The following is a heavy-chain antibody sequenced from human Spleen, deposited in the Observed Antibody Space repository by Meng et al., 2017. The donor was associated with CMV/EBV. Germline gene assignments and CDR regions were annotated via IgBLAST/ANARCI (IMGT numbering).Heavy chain of an antibody. CDR1: GASIKNDN. Sequence: VKIQASGPGLVEPSETLSLTCSVSGASIKNDNWDWVRQPAGQGLEWIGLIQVIGHTVYNPSLKSRVTVSLDASKSQFSLTLNSVTAADTATYYCAGSRPGGGACDYWGQGILVTVSS. J-gene: IGHJ4*02. CDR2: IQVIGHT. D-gene: IGHD3-16*01. CDR3: AGSRPGGGACDY. V-gene: IGHV4-4*07.